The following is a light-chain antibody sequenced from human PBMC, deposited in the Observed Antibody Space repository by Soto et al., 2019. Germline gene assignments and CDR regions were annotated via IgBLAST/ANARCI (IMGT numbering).Light chain of an antibody. J-gene: IGKJ1*01. Sequence: IVMTQSPATLSVSPWERATLSCRASQSVSTYLAWYQQKPGQAPRLLIYDASTRATGIPVRFSGSGSGTEFTLTISSLQSEDVGIYYCQQNKDWPGTFGQGTKVDIK. V-gene: IGKV3-15*01. CDR1: QSVSTY. CDR2: DAS. CDR3: QQNKDWPGT.